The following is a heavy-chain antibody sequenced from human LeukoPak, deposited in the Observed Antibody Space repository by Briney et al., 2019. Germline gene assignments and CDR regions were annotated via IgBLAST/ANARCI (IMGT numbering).Heavy chain of an antibody. CDR1: GFTFSSYW. V-gene: IGHV3-74*01. J-gene: IGHJ4*02. Sequence: GGSLRLSCAASGFTFSSYWMHWGRQAPGKGLVWVSRINSDGSSTSYADSVKGRFTISRDNAKNTLHLQMSSLRAEDTAVYYCAENYYDSSGYFGYWGQGTLVTVSS. CDR3: AENYYDSSGYFGY. CDR2: INSDGSST. D-gene: IGHD3-22*01.